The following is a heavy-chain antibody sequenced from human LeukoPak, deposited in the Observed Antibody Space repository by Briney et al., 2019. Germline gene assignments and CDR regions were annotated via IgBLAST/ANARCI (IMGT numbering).Heavy chain of an antibody. CDR2: IWYDGSNK. V-gene: IGHV3-33*01. D-gene: IGHD5-18*01. J-gene: IGHJ4*02. Sequence: GGSLRLSCAASGFTFSSFGMHWVRQAPGKGLEWVAVIWYDGSNKYYADSVKGRFTISRDNSKNTLSLQMNSLRAEDTAVYYCARSLYTAMAKSYFDYWGQGTLVTVSS. CDR3: ARSLYTAMAKSYFDY. CDR1: GFTFSSFG.